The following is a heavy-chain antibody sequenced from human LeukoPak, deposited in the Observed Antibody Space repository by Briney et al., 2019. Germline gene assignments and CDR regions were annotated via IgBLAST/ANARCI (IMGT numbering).Heavy chain of an antibody. D-gene: IGHD3-16*01. CDR3: AKDLQSGGYYGMDV. V-gene: IGHV3-23*01. CDR1: GFTFSSYA. CDR2: ISGSGGNT. Sequence: QPGGSLRLSCAASGFTFSSYAMSWVRQAPGKGLEWVSAISGSGGNTYYADSVKGRFTISRDNSKNTLYLQMNSLRAEDTALYYCAKDLQSGGYYGMDVWGQGTTVTVSS. J-gene: IGHJ6*02.